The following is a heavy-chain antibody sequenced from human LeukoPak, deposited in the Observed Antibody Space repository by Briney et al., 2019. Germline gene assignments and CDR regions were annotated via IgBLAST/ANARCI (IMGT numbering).Heavy chain of an antibody. Sequence: GGSLRLSCAASGFTFSSYAMSWVRQAPGKGLEWVSAISGSGGSTYYADSVKGRFTISRDNAKNSLYLQMNSLRAEDTAVYYCARSRITMVRGVIISAEFDYWGQGTLVTVSS. CDR3: ARSRITMVRGVIISAEFDY. CDR2: ISGSGGST. D-gene: IGHD3-10*01. CDR1: GFTFSSYA. J-gene: IGHJ4*02. V-gene: IGHV3-23*01.